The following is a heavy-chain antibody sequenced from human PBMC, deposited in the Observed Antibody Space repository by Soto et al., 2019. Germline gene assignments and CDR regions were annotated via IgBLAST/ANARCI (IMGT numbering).Heavy chain of an antibody. CDR2: INPNSGGI. CDR3: ARGGARELLWFGEFHPRINWFDP. J-gene: IGHJ5*02. Sequence: GASVKVSCKASGYTFAGYYMHWVRQAPGQGLEWMGWINPNSGGINYAQKFQGWVTMTRDTSISTAYMELSRLRSDDTAVYYCARGGARELLWFGEFHPRINWFDPWGQGTLVTVSS. V-gene: IGHV1-2*04. D-gene: IGHD3-10*01. CDR1: GYTFAGYY.